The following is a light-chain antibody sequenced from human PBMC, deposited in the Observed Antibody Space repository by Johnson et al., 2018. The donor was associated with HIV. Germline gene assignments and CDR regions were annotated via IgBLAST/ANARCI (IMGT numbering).Light chain of an antibody. J-gene: IGLJ1*01. CDR3: GTWDNGLITYF. V-gene: IGLV1-51*01. Sequence: QSVLTQPPSVSAAPGQKVTISCYGSSSNIGNNYVSWYQQLPGTAPKLPIYDTNQRPSGIPDRFSGSQSGTSATLAITGLQPGDEAAYYCGTWDNGLITYFFETGTKVTVL. CDR2: DTN. CDR1: SSNIGNNY.